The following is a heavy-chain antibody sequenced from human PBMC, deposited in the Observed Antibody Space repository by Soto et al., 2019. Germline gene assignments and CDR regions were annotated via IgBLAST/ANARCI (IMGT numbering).Heavy chain of an antibody. CDR3: AKDGALVRGVILDYYYGMDV. CDR1: GFTFSSYG. D-gene: IGHD3-10*01. J-gene: IGHJ6*02. CDR2: IDSSGGAT. Sequence: GGSLRLSCAASGFTFSSYGMSWVRQAPGKGLEWVSTIDSSGGATFYTDSVKGRFTISRDNSKNTLYLQMNSLRVEDTAVYYCAKDGALVRGVILDYYYGMDVWGQGTTVTVSS. V-gene: IGHV3-23*01.